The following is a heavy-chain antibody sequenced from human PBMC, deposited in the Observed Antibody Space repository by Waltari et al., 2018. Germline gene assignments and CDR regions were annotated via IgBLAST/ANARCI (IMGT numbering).Heavy chain of an antibody. V-gene: IGHV3-30*01. D-gene: IGHD2-21*02. CDR1: GFTFDTYS. CDR2: TSSDGSSN. CDR3: TRGLMTDYFDY. J-gene: IGHJ4*02. Sequence: QVQLVESGGGVVQPGRSLRLSCAVSGFTFDTYSLHWVRQAPGEGPEWVAVTSSDGSSNFYSDSVKGRFTISRDNSRNTVYLQMNGLRPEDTAVYYCTRGLMTDYFDYWGQGTLVTVSS.